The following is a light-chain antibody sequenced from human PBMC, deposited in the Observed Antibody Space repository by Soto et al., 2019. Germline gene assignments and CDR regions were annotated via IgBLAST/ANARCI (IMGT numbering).Light chain of an antibody. CDR1: SSDVGGYNY. CDR3: SSYTSSSTVV. CDR2: DVN. V-gene: IGLV2-14*01. Sequence: QSALTQPASVSGSPGQSITISCTGTSSDVGGYNYVSWYQQHPGKAPKLMIYDVNNRPSGVSNRFSGSKSSNTASLTISGLQAEDEAEYYCSSYTSSSTVVFGGGTKLTVL. J-gene: IGLJ2*01.